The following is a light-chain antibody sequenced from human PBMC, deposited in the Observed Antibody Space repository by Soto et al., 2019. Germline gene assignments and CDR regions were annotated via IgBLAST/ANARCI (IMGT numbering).Light chain of an antibody. Sequence: EIVMTQSTATLSVSPGERATLSCRASQSVSSNLAWYQQKPGQAPRLLIYGASTRATGIPARFGGSRSGTEFTLTISSLQSEDFAVYYCQQYNNWPWTFGQGTKVEIK. J-gene: IGKJ1*01. CDR3: QQYNNWPWT. CDR2: GAS. CDR1: QSVSSN. V-gene: IGKV3-15*01.